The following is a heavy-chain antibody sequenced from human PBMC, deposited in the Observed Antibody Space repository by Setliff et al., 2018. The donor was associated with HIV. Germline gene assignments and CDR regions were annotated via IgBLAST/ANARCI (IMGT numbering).Heavy chain of an antibody. J-gene: IGHJ3*01. CDR1: GFTFSTYS. Sequence: LRLSCVGSGFTFSTYSMSWVRQVPGKGPEWIAYIYTSSSTIHYGDSVKGRFTISRDNSNNSVYLQMNSLSAEDTAVYYCARREYNYVPRAFDLWGQGTMVTVSS. CDR3: ARREYNYVPRAFDL. D-gene: IGHD5-18*01. V-gene: IGHV3-48*01. CDR2: IYTSSSTI.